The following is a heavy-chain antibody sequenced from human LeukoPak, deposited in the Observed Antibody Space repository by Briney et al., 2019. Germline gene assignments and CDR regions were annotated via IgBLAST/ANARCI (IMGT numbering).Heavy chain of an antibody. CDR3: ATDRQEGGSGSYWFDP. J-gene: IGHJ5*02. D-gene: IGHD3-10*01. CDR1: RGSITTYY. CDR2: VYYSGST. Sequence: SETLSLTCTVSRGSITTYYWSWIRQPAGKGLEWIGNVYYSGSTTYNPSLKSRVSMSVDMSKNQFSLKLRSATAADTATYYCATDRQEGGSGSYWFDPWGQGTQVTVSS. V-gene: IGHV4-59*01.